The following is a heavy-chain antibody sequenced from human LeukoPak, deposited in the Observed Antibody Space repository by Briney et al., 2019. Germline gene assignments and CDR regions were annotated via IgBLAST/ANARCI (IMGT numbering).Heavy chain of an antibody. Sequence: ASVEVSCKASGYTSTGYYMHWVRQAPGQGLEWMGWINPNSGGTNYAQKFQGRVTMTRDTSISTAYMELSRLRSDDTAVYYCARGTGQWLVTFFYWGQGTLVTVSS. D-gene: IGHD6-19*01. V-gene: IGHV1-2*02. CDR3: ARGTGQWLVTFFY. CDR2: INPNSGGT. CDR1: GYTSTGYY. J-gene: IGHJ4*02.